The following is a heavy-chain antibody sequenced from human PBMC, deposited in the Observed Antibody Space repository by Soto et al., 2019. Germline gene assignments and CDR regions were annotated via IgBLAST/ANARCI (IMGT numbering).Heavy chain of an antibody. V-gene: IGHV3-23*01. CDR2: ISGSGGST. J-gene: IGHJ3*02. CDR3: AKGRADSGGYDAFHI. CDR1: GFTFSTYA. D-gene: IGHD3-22*01. Sequence: GGSLRLSCAASGFTFSTYAMSWVRQAPGKGLEWVSSISGSGGSTDYADSVKGRFTISRDNSKNTLYLQMNSLRAEDTAVYYCAKGRADSGGYDAFHIWGQGTMVTVSS.